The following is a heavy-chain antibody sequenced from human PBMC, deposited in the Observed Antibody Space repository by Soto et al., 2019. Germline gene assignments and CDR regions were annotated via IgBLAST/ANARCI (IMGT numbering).Heavy chain of an antibody. CDR2: IIPIFGTA. Sequence: SVKVSCKASGVTFSRYAISWVRQAPGQGLEWMGGIIPIFGTANYAQKFQGRVTITADEYTSTAYMELSSLRSEDTAVYYCARSDTYNWNYGYYYYGMDVWGQGTTVTVSS. V-gene: IGHV1-69*13. CDR1: GVTFSRYA. D-gene: IGHD1-7*01. J-gene: IGHJ6*02. CDR3: ARSDTYNWNYGYYYYGMDV.